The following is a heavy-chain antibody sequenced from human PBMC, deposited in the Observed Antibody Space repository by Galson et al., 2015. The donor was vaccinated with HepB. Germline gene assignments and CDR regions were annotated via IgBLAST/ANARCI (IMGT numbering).Heavy chain of an antibody. D-gene: IGHD2-21*02. CDR2: IYTSGST. CDR3: ASGAYCGGDCLVFDY. CDR1: GGSISSYY. V-gene: IGHV4-4*07. J-gene: IGHJ4*02. Sequence: SETLSLTCTVSGGSISSYYWSWIRQPAGKGLEWIGRIYTSGSTNYNPSLKSRVTMSVDTSKNQFSLKLSSVTAADTAVYYCASGAYCGGDCLVFDYWGQGTLVTVSS.